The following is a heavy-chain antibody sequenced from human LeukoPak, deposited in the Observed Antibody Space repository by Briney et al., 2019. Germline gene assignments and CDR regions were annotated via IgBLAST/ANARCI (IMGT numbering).Heavy chain of an antibody. Sequence: PGRSLRLSCAASGFTFSSYGMHWVRQAPGKGLEWVAVISYDGSNKYYADSVKGRFTISRDNSKNTLYLQINSLRAEDTAVYYRARDYSSGFADFWGQGTLVTVSS. D-gene: IGHD6-19*01. CDR1: GFTFSSYG. J-gene: IGHJ4*02. V-gene: IGHV3-30*03. CDR2: ISYDGSNK. CDR3: ARDYSSGFADF.